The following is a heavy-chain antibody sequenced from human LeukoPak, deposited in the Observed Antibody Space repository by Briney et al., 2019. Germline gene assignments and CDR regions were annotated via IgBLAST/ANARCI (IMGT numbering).Heavy chain of an antibody. Sequence: GGSLGVSCAASGFTFSSYAMSWVRQAPGKGLEWVSAISGSGGSTYYADSVKGRFTISRDNSKNTLYLQMNSLRAEDTAVYYCAKGGDRDQYYYGSGSYYIPNYFDYWGQGTLVTVSS. CDR1: GFTFSSYA. D-gene: IGHD3-10*01. J-gene: IGHJ4*02. CDR2: ISGSGGST. V-gene: IGHV3-23*01. CDR3: AKGGDRDQYYYGSGSYYIPNYFDY.